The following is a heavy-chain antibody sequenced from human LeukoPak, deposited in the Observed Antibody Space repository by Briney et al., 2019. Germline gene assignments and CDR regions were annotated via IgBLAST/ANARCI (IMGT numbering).Heavy chain of an antibody. D-gene: IGHD2-2*01. J-gene: IGHJ4*02. CDR1: GFTFSSYG. Sequence: GGSLRLSCAASGFTFSSYGMHWVRQAPGKGLEWVSSISSSSSYIYYADSVKGRFTISRDNAKNSLYLQMNSLRAEDTAVYYCATEVVPAVAVDYWGQGTLVTVSS. V-gene: IGHV3-21*01. CDR2: ISSSSSYI. CDR3: ATEVVPAVAVDY.